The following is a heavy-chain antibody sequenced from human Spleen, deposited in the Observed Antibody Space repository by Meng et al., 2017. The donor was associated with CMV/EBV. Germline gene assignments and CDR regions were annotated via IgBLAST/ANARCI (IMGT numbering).Heavy chain of an antibody. CDR2: VYSDGVTT. J-gene: IGHJ4*02. V-gene: IGHV3-23*03. D-gene: IGHD3-16*01. CDR1: GFTFSSYA. Sequence: GESLKISCAASGFTFSSYAMSWVRQAPGKGLEWVSVVYSDGVTTYYADSVKGRFTISRDFSKDTLYLQMNNLRAEDTAVYHCAKRPDMITAYYFDYWGQGTLVTVSS. CDR3: AKRPDMITAYYFDY.